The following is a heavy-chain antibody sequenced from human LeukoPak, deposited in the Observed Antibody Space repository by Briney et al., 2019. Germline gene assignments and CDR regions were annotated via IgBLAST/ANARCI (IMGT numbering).Heavy chain of an antibody. Sequence: GGSLRLSCAASGFTFSSYAMHWVRQAPGKGREWVAVISYDGSNKYYADSVKGRFTISRDNSKNTLYLQMNSLRAEDTAVYYCARDRTDDYGDYVYDYWGQGTLVTVSS. D-gene: IGHD4-17*01. V-gene: IGHV3-30-3*01. CDR1: GFTFSSYA. CDR3: ARDRTDDYGDYVYDY. J-gene: IGHJ4*02. CDR2: ISYDGSNK.